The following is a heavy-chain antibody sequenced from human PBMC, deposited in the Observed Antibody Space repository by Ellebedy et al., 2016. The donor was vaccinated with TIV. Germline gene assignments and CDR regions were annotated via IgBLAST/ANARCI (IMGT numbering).Heavy chain of an antibody. CDR1: GYTFTGYY. CDR3: ARDPMVADERGRKFDS. CDR2: INPISGGT. D-gene: IGHD4/OR15-4a*01. J-gene: IGHJ4*02. Sequence: AASVTVSCKASGYTFTGYYMHWVRQAPGQGLEWMGWINPISGGTNSVQRFQGRVTMTRDTSINPAYMELSKLTSDDTAVYYCARDPMVADERGRKFDSWGQGTLVTVSS. V-gene: IGHV1-2*02.